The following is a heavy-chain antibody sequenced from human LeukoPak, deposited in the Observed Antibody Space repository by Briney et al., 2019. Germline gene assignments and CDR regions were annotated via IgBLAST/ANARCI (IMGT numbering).Heavy chain of an antibody. CDR3: AKKQPSGVPRDFFDV. D-gene: IGHD3-3*01. J-gene: IGHJ4*02. Sequence: GGSLRLSCVASGFTFSSSSMSWVRQAPGKGLEWVSAISPSGDSTTYPDSVKGRFTIFRDNSKNTLYLHMSSLIFEDTALYYCAKKQPSGVPRDFFDVWGQGTPVTVSS. CDR1: GFTFSSSS. CDR2: ISPSGDST. V-gene: IGHV3-23*01.